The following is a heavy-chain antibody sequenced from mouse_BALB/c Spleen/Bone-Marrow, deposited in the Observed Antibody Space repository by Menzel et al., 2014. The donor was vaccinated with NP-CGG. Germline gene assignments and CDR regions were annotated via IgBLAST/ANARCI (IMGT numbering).Heavy chain of an antibody. CDR3: AITSYFDY. V-gene: IGHV5-6-3*01. D-gene: IGHD1-3*01. J-gene: IGHJ2*01. Sequence: EVKVVESGGGLVQPGGSLKLSCAASGFTFSSYGMSWVRQTPDKRLELVATINSNGGSTYYPDSVKGRFTISRDNAKNTLYLQMSSLKSEDTAMYYCAITSYFDYWGQGTTLTVSS. CDR2: INSNGGST. CDR1: GFTFSSYG.